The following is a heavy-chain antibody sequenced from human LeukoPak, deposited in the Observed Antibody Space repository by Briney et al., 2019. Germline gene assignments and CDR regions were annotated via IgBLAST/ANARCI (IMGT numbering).Heavy chain of an antibody. CDR2: IHTNIDGGII. J-gene: IGHJ4*02. Sequence: GGSLRLSCVASGLTFSNVWMSWLRQAPGKGLEWVGRIHTNIDGGIIDYAAPVRGRFTISRDDSKNTLYLQMNSLKTEDTAMYYCTVRSSIWGQGTLVTVSS. CDR3: TVRSSI. CDR1: GLTFSNVW. V-gene: IGHV3-15*01. D-gene: IGHD6-13*01.